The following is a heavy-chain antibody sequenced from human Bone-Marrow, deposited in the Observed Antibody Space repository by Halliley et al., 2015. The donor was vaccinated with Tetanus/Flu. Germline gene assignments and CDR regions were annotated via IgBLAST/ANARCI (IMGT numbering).Heavy chain of an antibody. CDR2: IFGGGCP. V-gene: IGHV4-4*01. J-gene: IGHJ4*02. CDR3: ARQPSVFGVEEDF. Sequence: ECVGEIFGGGCPNNHPSLKSRVTISVAKSKNQFSLGLPSVAAADTAMYFCARQPSVFGVEEDFWGQGTLVTVSS. D-gene: IGHD3-3*01.